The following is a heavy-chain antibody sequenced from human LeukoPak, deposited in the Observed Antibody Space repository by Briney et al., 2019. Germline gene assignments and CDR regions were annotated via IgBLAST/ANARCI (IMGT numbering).Heavy chain of an antibody. CDR1: GFSFTYNA. CDR3: ARAVAGTHDY. J-gene: IGHJ4*02. D-gene: IGHD6-19*01. V-gene: IGHV3-21*01. Sequence: GGSLRLSCAASGFSFTYNAMTWVRQAPGKGLEWVSSISSSSSYIYYADSVKGRFTISRDNAKNSLYLQMNSLRAEDTAVYYCARAVAGTHDYWGQGTLVTVSS. CDR2: ISSSSSYI.